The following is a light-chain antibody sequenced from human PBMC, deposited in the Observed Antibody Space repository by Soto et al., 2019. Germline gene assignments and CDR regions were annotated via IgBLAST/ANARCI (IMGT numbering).Light chain of an antibody. CDR2: GAS. V-gene: IGKV3-20*01. CDR3: QHYRTS. CDR1: QSVSSSY. Sequence: EIVLTQSPGTLSLSPGERATLSCRASQSVSSSYLAWYQQKPGQPPRLLIFGASSRATGIPDRFTGSRSGTDFTLTITRLEPEDFAVYYCQHYRTSFGGGTKVVIK. J-gene: IGKJ4*01.